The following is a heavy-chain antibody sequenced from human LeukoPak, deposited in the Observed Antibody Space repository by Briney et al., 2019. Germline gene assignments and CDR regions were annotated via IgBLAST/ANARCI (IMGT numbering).Heavy chain of an antibody. CDR3: ASDKPLIAAAGYPSLDY. CDR1: GGSISSGNYY. V-gene: IGHV4-61*02. J-gene: IGHJ4*02. CDR2: IYTGGST. Sequence: PSETLSLTCTVSGGSISSGNYYWSWIRQPAGKGLEWIGRIYTGGSTNYNPSLKSRVTISVDTSKNQFSLKLSSVTAADTAVYYCASDKPLIAAAGYPSLDYWGQGTLVTVSS. D-gene: IGHD6-13*01.